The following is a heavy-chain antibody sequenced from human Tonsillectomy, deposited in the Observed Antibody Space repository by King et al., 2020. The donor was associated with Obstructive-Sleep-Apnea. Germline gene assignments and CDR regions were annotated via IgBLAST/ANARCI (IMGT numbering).Heavy chain of an antibody. CDR1: GYTFTSYA. V-gene: IGHV1-3*01. D-gene: IGHD6-25*01. Sequence: QLVQSGAEVKKPGASVKVSCKASGYTFTSYAMHWVRQAPGQRLEWMGWINPGNGNTKFSQKFQGRVTITRDTSASTAYMERSSLRSEDTAVYYCASDIGYSSAGGGYWGQGTLVTVSS. J-gene: IGHJ4*02. CDR2: INPGNGNT. CDR3: ASDIGYSSAGGGY.